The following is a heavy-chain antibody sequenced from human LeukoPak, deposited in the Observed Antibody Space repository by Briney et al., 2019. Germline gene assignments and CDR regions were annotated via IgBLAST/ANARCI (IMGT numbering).Heavy chain of an antibody. CDR1: GYTFTSYA. Sequence: GASVKVSCKASGYTFTSYAMHWVRQAPGQRLEWMGWINAGNGNTKYSQEFQGRVTITRDTSASTAYMELSSLRSEDMAVYYCARGGSSGWYYPDYYMDVWGKGTTVTVSS. V-gene: IGHV1-3*03. CDR3: ARGGSSGWYYPDYYMDV. D-gene: IGHD6-19*01. CDR2: INAGNGNT. J-gene: IGHJ6*03.